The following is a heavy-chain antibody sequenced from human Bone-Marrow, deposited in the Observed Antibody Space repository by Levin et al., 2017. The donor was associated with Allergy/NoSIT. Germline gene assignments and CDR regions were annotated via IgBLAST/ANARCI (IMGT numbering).Heavy chain of an antibody. D-gene: IGHD3-10*01. CDR2: IYSDGST. V-gene: IGHV3-53*01. J-gene: IGHJ4*02. Sequence: GESLKISCAASGFSVSNHYMSWVRQAPGKGLEWVSLIYSDGSTVYADSVKGRFIIPSDNSKNTLYLQMNSLRAEDTAGYYCAGDSGGQLHGMYGWGQGTLVTVSS. CDR3: AGDSGGQLHGMYG. CDR1: GFSVSNHY.